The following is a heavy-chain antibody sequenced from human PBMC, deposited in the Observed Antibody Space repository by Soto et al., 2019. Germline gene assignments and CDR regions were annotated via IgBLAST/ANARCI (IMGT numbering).Heavy chain of an antibody. V-gene: IGHV3-11*06. CDR3: ARDRGGYDRLYYYHGMDV. J-gene: IGHJ6*02. D-gene: IGHD5-12*01. CDR2: ISSSSGST. Sequence: PGGSLRLSCAASGFTFSDYYMGWIRQAPGKGLEYISYISSSSGSTNYADSVKGRFTISRGNAKNSLYLQMSSLRAEDTAVYYCARDRGGYDRLYYYHGMDVWGQGTTVTVSS. CDR1: GFTFSDYY.